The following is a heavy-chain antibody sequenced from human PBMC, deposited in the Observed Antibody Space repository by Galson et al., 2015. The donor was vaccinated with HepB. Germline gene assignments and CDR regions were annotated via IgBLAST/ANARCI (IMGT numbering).Heavy chain of an antibody. Sequence: FLRLSCAASGFSFSTYAMHWVRQAPGKGLEYVSSISQIGDYTYYGNSVRGRFTISRVNSENTLYLHMGSLTAEDTAVYYCTRWDCGSDRNRCYMDVWGKGTTVTVSS. V-gene: IGHV3-64*01. CDR1: GFSFSTYA. D-gene: IGHD2-21*02. CDR2: ISQIGDYT. J-gene: IGHJ6*03. CDR3: TRWDCGSDRNRCYMDV.